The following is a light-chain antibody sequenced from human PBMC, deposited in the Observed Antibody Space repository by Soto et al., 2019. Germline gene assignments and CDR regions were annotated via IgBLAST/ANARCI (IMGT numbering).Light chain of an antibody. CDR2: AAS. V-gene: IGKV1-39*01. CDR1: QSISSY. J-gene: IGKJ4*01. CDR3: QQSYSTPLT. Sequence: DIQMTQSPSSLSASVGDRVTITCRASQSISSYLNWYQQKPGKAPKLLIYAASNLQSGVPSRFSGSGSGTDFTLTISSLQPEDFATYYCQQSYSTPLTLGGGTMVEIK.